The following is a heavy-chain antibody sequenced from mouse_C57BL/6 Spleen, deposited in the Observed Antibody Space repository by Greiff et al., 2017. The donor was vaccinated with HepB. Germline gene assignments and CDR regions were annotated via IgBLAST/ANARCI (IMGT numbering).Heavy chain of an antibody. CDR1: GYTFTSYW. Sequence: QVQLQQPGAELVKPGASVKLSCKASGYTFTSYWMQWVKQRPGQGLEWIGEIDPSDSYTNYNQKFKGKATLTVDTSSSTAYMQLSSLTSEDSAVYYCARKDSSGYVRYFDYWGQGTTLTVSS. V-gene: IGHV1-50*01. D-gene: IGHD3-2*02. J-gene: IGHJ2*01. CDR2: IDPSDSYT. CDR3: ARKDSSGYVRYFDY.